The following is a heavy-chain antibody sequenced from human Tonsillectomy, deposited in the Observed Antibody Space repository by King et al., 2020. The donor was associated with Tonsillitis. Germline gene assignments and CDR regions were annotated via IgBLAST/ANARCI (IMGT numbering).Heavy chain of an antibody. CDR2: IIPIFGTT. J-gene: IGHJ3*02. V-gene: IGHV1-69*01. CDR3: AIWYSSSWAADAFDI. D-gene: IGHD6-13*01. Sequence: VQLVESGAEVKKPGSSVKVSCKASGCTFSSYAIICVRQAPGQVLEWMGGIIPIFGTTNYAKNVQGRGTITADESTSPPYMELGSLRSEDTAVYYCAIWYSSSWAADAFDIWGQGTMVTVSS. CDR1: GCTFSSYA.